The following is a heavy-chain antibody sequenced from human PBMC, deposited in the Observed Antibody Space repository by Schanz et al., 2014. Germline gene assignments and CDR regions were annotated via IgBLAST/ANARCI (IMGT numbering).Heavy chain of an antibody. Sequence: EVQLVESGGGLVQPGGSLRLSCVASGFSFRNAWMSWVRQAPGKGLEWVSAISDSGGTTYYADSVKGRFTISRDNSKNTLYLQMNSLRAEDTAVYYCAKRIVSAAYRYFDLWGRGTLVTVSS. CDR3: AKRIVSAAYRYFDL. V-gene: IGHV3-23*04. CDR2: ISDSGGTT. CDR1: GFSFRNAW. J-gene: IGHJ2*01. D-gene: IGHD6-25*01.